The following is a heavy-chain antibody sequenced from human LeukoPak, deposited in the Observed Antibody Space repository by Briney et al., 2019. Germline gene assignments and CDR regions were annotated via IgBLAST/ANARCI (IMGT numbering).Heavy chain of an antibody. CDR1: GYTFTGYY. CDR3: ARVKNYYDSSGYLYYFGY. CDR2: INHNRGGT. J-gene: IGHJ4*02. D-gene: IGHD3-22*01. Sequence: ASVKVSCKASGYTFTGYYIHWVRQAPGQGVEWMGWINHNRGGTNYAQKFQGRVTMTRDTSISTANMELSRLRSDDTAVYYCARVKNYYDSSGYLYYFGYWGQGTLVTVSS. V-gene: IGHV1-2*02.